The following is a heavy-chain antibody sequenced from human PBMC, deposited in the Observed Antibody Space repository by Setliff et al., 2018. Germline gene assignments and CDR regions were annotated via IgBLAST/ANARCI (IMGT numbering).Heavy chain of an antibody. V-gene: IGHV3-23*01. CDR3: AKEALLWFGELSDAFEI. CDR2: IRGSGGST. Sequence: PGGSLRLSCAASGFTFGSYAMSWVRQAPGKGLEWVSAIRGSGGSTSYADSVKGRFTLSRNNSKNTLYLQMNSLRAEDTAVYYCAKEALLWFGELSDAFEIWGQGTVVTVSS. D-gene: IGHD3-10*01. J-gene: IGHJ3*02. CDR1: GFTFGSYA.